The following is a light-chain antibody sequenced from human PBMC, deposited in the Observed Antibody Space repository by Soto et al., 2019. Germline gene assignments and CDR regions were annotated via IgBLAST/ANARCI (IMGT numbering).Light chain of an antibody. CDR2: KAS. J-gene: IGKJ1*01. Sequence: DVQMTQSPSTLSVSVGDRVTITCRASQTISSWLAWYQQKPGKAPKLLIYKASTLERGVPSRFSGSGSGTQFTLTISSLQPDDFATYYCQQYNSYPWTFGQGTRWIS. V-gene: IGKV1-5*03. CDR1: QTISSW. CDR3: QQYNSYPWT.